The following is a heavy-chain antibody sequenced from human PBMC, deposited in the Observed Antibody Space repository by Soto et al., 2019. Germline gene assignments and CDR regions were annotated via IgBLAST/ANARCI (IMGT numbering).Heavy chain of an antibody. J-gene: IGHJ3*02. D-gene: IGHD6-19*01. V-gene: IGHV4-59*01. Sequence: SETLSLTCTVSGGSISSYYWSWIRQPPGKGLEWIGYIYYSGSTNYNPSLKSRVTISVDTSKNQFSLKLSSVTAADTAVYYCARDRGQWLDHDAFDIWGQGTMVTVS. CDR2: IYYSGST. CDR3: ARDRGQWLDHDAFDI. CDR1: GGSISSYY.